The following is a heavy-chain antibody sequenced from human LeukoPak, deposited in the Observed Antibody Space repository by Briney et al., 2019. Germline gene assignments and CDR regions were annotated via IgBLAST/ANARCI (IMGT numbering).Heavy chain of an antibody. V-gene: IGHV3-21*01. CDR2: ISTSSSYI. D-gene: IGHD3-9*01. CDR1: GFTFSSYS. Sequence: GGSLRLSCAASGFTFSSYSMNWVRQAPGKGLEWVSSISTSSSYIYYADSVKGRFTISRDNARNSLYLQMNSLRAEDTAVYYCARTYYDILTGYNPYFDYWGQGILVTVSS. CDR3: ARTYYDILTGYNPYFDY. J-gene: IGHJ4*02.